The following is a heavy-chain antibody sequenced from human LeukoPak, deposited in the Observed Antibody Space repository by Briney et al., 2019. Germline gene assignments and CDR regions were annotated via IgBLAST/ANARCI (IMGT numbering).Heavy chain of an antibody. J-gene: IGHJ4*02. Sequence: GGSLRLSCAASGFTFPSYGIQWLRQAPGKGLEWVAVISYDGSNKFYADSVKGRFTISRDNSKNTVYLQMNSLRAEDTAVYYCARDASGSYYFFDYWGQGTLVTVSS. CDR3: ARDASGSYYFFDY. CDR1: GFTFPSYG. D-gene: IGHD1-26*01. CDR2: ISYDGSNK. V-gene: IGHV3-30*03.